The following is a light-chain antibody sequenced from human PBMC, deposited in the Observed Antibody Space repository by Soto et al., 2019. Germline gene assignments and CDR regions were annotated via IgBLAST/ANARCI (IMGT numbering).Light chain of an antibody. V-gene: IGLV2-14*01. CDR1: SXDVGGYIY. J-gene: IGLJ1*01. Sequence: QSVLTQPASVSGSPGQSITISCTGTSXDVGGYIYVSWYQQHPGKAPKLMIYDVTSRPSGVSYRFSGSKSGNTASLTISGLQAEDEADYYCSSYTTSSSYVFGTGTKATVL. CDR3: SSYTTSSSYV. CDR2: DVT.